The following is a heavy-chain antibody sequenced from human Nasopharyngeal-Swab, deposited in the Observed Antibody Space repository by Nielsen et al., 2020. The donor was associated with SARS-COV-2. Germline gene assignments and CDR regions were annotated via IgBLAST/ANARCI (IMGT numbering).Heavy chain of an antibody. Sequence: SETLSLTCTVSGGSMRSYYWNWIRQPPGKGLEWIGYIYYSGSTYSGSTNYNPSLKSRLTISIDTSKSQFSLKLSSVTAADTAVYYCARGRAVADSWGQGTLVTVSS. V-gene: IGHV4-59*01. D-gene: IGHD6-19*01. J-gene: IGHJ4*02. CDR1: GGSMRSYY. CDR2: IYYSGSTYSGST. CDR3: ARGRAVADS.